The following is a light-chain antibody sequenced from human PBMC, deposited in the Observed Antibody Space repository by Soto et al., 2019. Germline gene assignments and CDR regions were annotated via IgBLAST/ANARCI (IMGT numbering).Light chain of an antibody. J-gene: IGLJ1*01. Sequence: QSVLTQPPSVSGSPGQSVTISCTGTSSDVGSYNRFSWYQQPPGTAPKLMIFEVSNRPSGVPDRFSGSKSGNTASLTISGLQAEDEADYYCSSYTTGSTYVFGTGTKLTVL. CDR1: SSDVGSYNR. CDR2: EVS. V-gene: IGLV2-18*02. CDR3: SSYTTGSTYV.